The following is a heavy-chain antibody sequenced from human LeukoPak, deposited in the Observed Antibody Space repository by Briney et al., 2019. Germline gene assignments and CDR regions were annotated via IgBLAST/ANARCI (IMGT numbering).Heavy chain of an antibody. Sequence: PGGSLRLSCAASGFTFSSYAMSWVRQAPGKGLEWVSTISGSGGSTFHADSVKGRFTISRDNSKNTLSLQVNSLRAEDTAVYYCAEFGRWFGELLPSYYDYWGQGTLVTVSS. CDR2: ISGSGGST. J-gene: IGHJ4*02. D-gene: IGHD3-10*01. CDR1: GFTFSSYA. V-gene: IGHV3-23*01. CDR3: AEFGRWFGELLPSYYDY.